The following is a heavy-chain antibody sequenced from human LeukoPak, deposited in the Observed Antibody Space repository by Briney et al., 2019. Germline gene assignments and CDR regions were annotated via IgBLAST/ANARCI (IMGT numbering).Heavy chain of an antibody. V-gene: IGHV4-39*01. CDR2: VYYTGSP. CDR3: AKNGQSGFSFDP. J-gene: IGHJ5*02. Sequence: SETLSLTCTVSGTSISSSITSTSYYWGWIRQAPGKGLEWIGSVYYTGSPYTNPSLKSRATISMDASRSQFSLRLTSVTAADTAVYYCAKNGQSGFSFDPWGQGTLVTVSS. D-gene: IGHD2-8*01. CDR1: GTSISSSITSTSYY.